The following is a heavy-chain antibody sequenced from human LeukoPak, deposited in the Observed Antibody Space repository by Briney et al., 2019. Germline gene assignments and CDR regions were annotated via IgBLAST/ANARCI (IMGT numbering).Heavy chain of an antibody. V-gene: IGHV3-23*01. Sequence: PGGSLRLSCAASGFIFSTYVMTWVRQVPGKGLEWVSSINTSGGRTHYADSVKGRFTISRDNSKNTLYLQMNSLRAEDTAVYYCAREDRPYDFWSGYLIDYWGQGTLVTVSS. D-gene: IGHD3-3*01. CDR2: INTSGGRT. CDR3: AREDRPYDFWSGYLIDY. CDR1: GFIFSTYV. J-gene: IGHJ4*02.